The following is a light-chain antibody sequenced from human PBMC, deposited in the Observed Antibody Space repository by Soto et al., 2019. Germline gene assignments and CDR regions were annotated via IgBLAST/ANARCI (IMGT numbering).Light chain of an antibody. CDR1: QSVSSN. J-gene: IGKJ5*01. V-gene: IGKV3D-15*01. Sequence: IVLTPSPATLSVSPGERAPLSCMASQSVSSNLAWYQQKPGQAPRLLIYGASTRATGVPARFSGSGSRTEFTLTITSLQSEDFAVYCCQQYNNWPLTFGPGTRLEIK. CDR2: GAS. CDR3: QQYNNWPLT.